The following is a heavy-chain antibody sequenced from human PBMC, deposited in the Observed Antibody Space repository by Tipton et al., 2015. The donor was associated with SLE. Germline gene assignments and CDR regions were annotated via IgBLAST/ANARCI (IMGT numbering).Heavy chain of an antibody. D-gene: IGHD5-18*01. J-gene: IGHJ5*02. CDR2: IYYSGST. Sequence: TLSLICAVSGYSISSGYYWGWIRQPPGKGLEWIGSIYYSGSTYYNPSLKSRVTISVDTSKNQFSLKLSSVTAADTAVYFCASRYLTFNTAEDWFDPWGQGTLVTVSS. CDR3: ASRYLTFNTAEDWFDP. V-gene: IGHV4-38-2*01. CDR1: GYSISSGYY.